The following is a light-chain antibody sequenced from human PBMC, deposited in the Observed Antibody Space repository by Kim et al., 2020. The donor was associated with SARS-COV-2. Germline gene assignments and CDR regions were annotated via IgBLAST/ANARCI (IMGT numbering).Light chain of an antibody. V-gene: IGLV2-14*04. J-gene: IGLJ1*01. Sequence: GRAITISCTGTSSDVGGYNYVSWYQQHPGKAPKLMIYDVSKRPSGVSNRFSGSKSGNTASLTISGLQAEDEADYYCSSYTSSSFYVFGTGTKVTVL. CDR2: DVS. CDR3: SSYTSSSFYV. CDR1: SSDVGGYNY.